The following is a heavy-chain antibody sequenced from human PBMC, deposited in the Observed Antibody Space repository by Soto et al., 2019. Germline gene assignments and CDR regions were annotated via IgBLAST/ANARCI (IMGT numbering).Heavy chain of an antibody. V-gene: IGHV4-39*01. CDR2: IYYSGST. Sequence: SETLSLTCTVSGGSISSSSYYWGWIRQPPGKGLEWIGSIYYSGSTYYNPSLKSRVTISVDTSKNQFSLKLSSVTAADTAVYYCASRRTPDGYNWGPTDYWGQGTLVTVSS. CDR1: GGSISSSSYY. CDR3: ASRRTPDGYNWGPTDY. D-gene: IGHD5-12*01. J-gene: IGHJ4*02.